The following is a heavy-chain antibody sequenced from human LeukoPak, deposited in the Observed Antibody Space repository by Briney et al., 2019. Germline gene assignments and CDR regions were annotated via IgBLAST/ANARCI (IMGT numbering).Heavy chain of an antibody. CDR3: ARDVRDYDFWSGYYRWFDP. CDR2: IYTSGST. CDR1: GGSISSGSYY. V-gene: IGHV4-61*02. D-gene: IGHD3-3*01. Sequence: SETLSLTCTVSGGSISSGSYYWSWIRQPAGKGLEWIGRIYTSGSTNYNPSLKRRVTISVDTSKNQSSLKLSSVTAADTAVYYCARDVRDYDFWSGYYRWFDPWGQGTLVTVSS. J-gene: IGHJ5*02.